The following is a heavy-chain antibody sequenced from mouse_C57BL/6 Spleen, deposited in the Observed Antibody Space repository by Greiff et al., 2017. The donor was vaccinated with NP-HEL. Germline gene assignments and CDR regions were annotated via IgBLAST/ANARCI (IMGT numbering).Heavy chain of an antibody. CDR3: ARGDDYDGAMDY. CDR2: IYPGSGST. J-gene: IGHJ4*01. CDR1: GYTFTSYW. V-gene: IGHV1-55*01. Sequence: VQLQQPGAELVKPGASVKMSCKASGYTFTSYWITWVKQRPGQGLEWIGDIYPGSGSTNYNEKFKSKATLTVDTSSSTAYMQLSSLTSEDSAVYYCARGDDYDGAMDYWGQGTSVTVSS. D-gene: IGHD2-4*01.